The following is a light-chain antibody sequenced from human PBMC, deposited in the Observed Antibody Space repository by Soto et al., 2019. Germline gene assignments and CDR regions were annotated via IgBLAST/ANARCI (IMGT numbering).Light chain of an antibody. Sequence: EIVMTQSPATLSVSPGERATLSCRASQSVDNNLAWYQQKPGQAPRLLIYGASTRATGIPGTFSGSGSGTEFTLTISSLQSEDFAVYYCQQYNNWPRTFGQGTKVDIK. J-gene: IGKJ1*01. CDR1: QSVDNN. CDR2: GAS. CDR3: QQYNNWPRT. V-gene: IGKV3-15*01.